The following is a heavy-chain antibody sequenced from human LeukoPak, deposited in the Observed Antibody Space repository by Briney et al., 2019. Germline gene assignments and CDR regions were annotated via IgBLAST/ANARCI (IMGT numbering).Heavy chain of an antibody. CDR2: IYTSGST. J-gene: IGHJ6*03. CDR3: ARVVVPAAAGQSAYYYYMDV. V-gene: IGHV4-4*09. Sequence: SETLSLTCTVSGGSISSYYWGWIRQPPGKGLEWTGYIYTSGSTNYNPSLKSRVTISVDTSKNQFSLKLSSVTAADTAVYYCARVVVPAAAGQSAYYYYMDVWGKGTTVTVSS. D-gene: IGHD2-2*01. CDR1: GGSISSYY.